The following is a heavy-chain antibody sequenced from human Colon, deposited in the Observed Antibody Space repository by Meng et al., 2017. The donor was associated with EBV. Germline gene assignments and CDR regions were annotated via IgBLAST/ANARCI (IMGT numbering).Heavy chain of an antibody. V-gene: IGHV4-30-2*01. Sequence: QLRLQESVSCLAQPSTSLALTRAVSGDSIRSGDYSWSWIRQPPGQGLEWIGYIYHGGTTYNTSLKSRVTISVNNSKNQFSLRLTSVTAADTAVYYCARGPYCGGDCYWFDPWGQGTLVTVSS. CDR1: GDSIRSGDYS. CDR3: ARGPYCGGDCYWFDP. D-gene: IGHD2-21*02. J-gene: IGHJ5*02. CDR2: IYHGGTT.